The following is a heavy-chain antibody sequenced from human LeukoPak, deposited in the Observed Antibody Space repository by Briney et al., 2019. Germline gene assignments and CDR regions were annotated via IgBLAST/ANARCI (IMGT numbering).Heavy chain of an antibody. J-gene: IGHJ1*01. CDR2: IYTTGFT. CDR3: ARLDDYGDYLTQH. V-gene: IGHV4-61*02. D-gene: IGHD4-17*01. Sequence: SQTLSLTCTVSGGSFSSPNYYWSWIRQPAGKGLEWIGRIYTTGFTNYHPSLKSRVTVSIDTSKNQFSLKLSSVTAADTAVYYCARLDDYGDYLTQHWGQGTVVTVSS. CDR1: GGSFSSPNYY.